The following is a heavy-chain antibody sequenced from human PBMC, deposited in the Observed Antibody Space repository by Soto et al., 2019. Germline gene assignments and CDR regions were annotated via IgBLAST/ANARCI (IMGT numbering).Heavy chain of an antibody. J-gene: IGHJ6*02. CDR1: GYTFTSYG. Sequence: ASVKVSCKASGYTFTSYGISWVRPAPGQGLEWMGWISAYNGNTNYAQKLQGRVTMTTDTSPSTACIELSSRRSYDTAVYYCAREAFRFLGAGRGMDVWGQGTTVTVSS. D-gene: IGHD3-3*01. V-gene: IGHV1-18*04. CDR3: AREAFRFLGAGRGMDV. CDR2: ISAYNGNT.